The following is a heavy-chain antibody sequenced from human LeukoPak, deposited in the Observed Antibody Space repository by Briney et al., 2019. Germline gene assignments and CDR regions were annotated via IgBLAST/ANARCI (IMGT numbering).Heavy chain of an antibody. CDR1: GYTFTSYY. Sequence: ASVKVSCKASGYTFTSYYMHWVRQAPGQGLEWMGIINPSGGSTSYAQKFQGRVTMTRDTSTSTVYMELSSLRAEDTAVYYCARDSAMDDYYYYGMDVWGQGTTVTVSS. CDR3: ARDSAMDDYYYYGMDV. CDR2: INPSGGST. V-gene: IGHV1-46*01. J-gene: IGHJ6*02. D-gene: IGHD5-18*01.